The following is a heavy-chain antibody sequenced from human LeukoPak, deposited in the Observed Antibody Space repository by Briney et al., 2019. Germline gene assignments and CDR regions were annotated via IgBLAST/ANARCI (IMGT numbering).Heavy chain of an antibody. CDR1: GFPFTSHW. Sequence: GGSLRLSCAASGFPFTSHWMGWVRLTPGHRLEWVANTKPDGSATYYVDSLKGRFAIFRENSKNSLYLQMNSLRVEDTAVYYCVRGLEIVPSTFDVWGQGTLVTVSS. CDR3: VRGLEIVPSTFDV. J-gene: IGHJ4*02. CDR2: TKPDGSAT. V-gene: IGHV3-7*04. D-gene: IGHD5-12*01.